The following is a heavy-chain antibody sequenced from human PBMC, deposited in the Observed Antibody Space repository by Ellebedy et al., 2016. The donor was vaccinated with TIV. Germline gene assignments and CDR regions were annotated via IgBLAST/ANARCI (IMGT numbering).Heavy chain of an antibody. CDR3: ARGSHYFDSGGYHD. V-gene: IGHV1-69*05. D-gene: IGHD3-22*01. Sequence: SVKVSXKASGGTFSSYAISWVRQAPGQGLEWMGGIIPIFGTANYAQKLQGRVTMTTDTSTSTAYLELTSLTSDDTAVYYCARGSHYFDSGGYHDWGQGTLVTVSS. J-gene: IGHJ4*02. CDR2: IIPIFGTA. CDR1: GGTFSSYA.